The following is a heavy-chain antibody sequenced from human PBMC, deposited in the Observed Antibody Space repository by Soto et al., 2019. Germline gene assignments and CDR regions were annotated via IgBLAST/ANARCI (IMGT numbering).Heavy chain of an antibody. CDR3: ARENDFDILTAFVTYLDY. CDR1: GYTFTSYY. D-gene: IGHD3-9*01. Sequence: ASVKVSCKASGYTFTSYYMHWVRQAPGQGLEWMGIINPSGGSTSYAQKFQGRVTMTRDTSTSTVYMELSSLRSEDTAVYYCARENDFDILTAFVTYLDYWGQGPLVTSPQ. J-gene: IGHJ4*02. V-gene: IGHV1-46*01. CDR2: INPSGGST.